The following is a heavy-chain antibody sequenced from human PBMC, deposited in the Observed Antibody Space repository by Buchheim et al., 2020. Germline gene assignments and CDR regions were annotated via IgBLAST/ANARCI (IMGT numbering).Heavy chain of an antibody. CDR1: GFTFSSYW. D-gene: IGHD2-2*01. CDR2: ISGSGGST. J-gene: IGHJ4*02. CDR3: AKSLTIVVVPAARLGFDY. V-gene: IGHV3-23*04. Sequence: EVQLVESGGGLVQPGGSLRLSCAASGFTFSSYWMHWVRQAPGKGLEWVSAISGSGGSTYYADSVKGRFTISRDNSKNTLYLQMNSLRAEDTAVYYCAKSLTIVVVPAARLGFDYWGQGTL.